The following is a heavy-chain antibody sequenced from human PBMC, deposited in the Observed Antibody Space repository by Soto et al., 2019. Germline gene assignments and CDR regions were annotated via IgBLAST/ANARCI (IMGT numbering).Heavy chain of an antibody. V-gene: IGHV4-34*01. Sequence: QVQLQQWGAGLLKPSETLSLTCAVYGGSFSGYYWSWIRQPPGKGLEWIGEINHSGSTNYNPSLKSRVTISVDTSKNQFSLKLSSVTAADTAVYYRARILLIYSSSSRWFDPWGQGTLVTVSS. CDR2: INHSGST. J-gene: IGHJ5*02. D-gene: IGHD6-6*01. CDR3: ARILLIYSSSSRWFDP. CDR1: GGSFSGYY.